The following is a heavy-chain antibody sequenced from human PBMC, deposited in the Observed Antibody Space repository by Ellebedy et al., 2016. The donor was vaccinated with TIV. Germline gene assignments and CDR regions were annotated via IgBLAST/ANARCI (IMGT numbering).Heavy chain of an antibody. CDR2: IYSSGST. CDR1: GGSISSYY. D-gene: IGHD1-26*01. Sequence: MHSETLSLTCTVSGGSISSYYWSWIRQPPGKGLGWIGCIYSSGSTHYNPSLKSRVTISVDTSKSQFSLKLSSLTAADTAVYYCVSGGDRWFDPWGQGTLVTVSS. J-gene: IGHJ5*02. CDR3: VSGGDRWFDP. V-gene: IGHV4-59*08.